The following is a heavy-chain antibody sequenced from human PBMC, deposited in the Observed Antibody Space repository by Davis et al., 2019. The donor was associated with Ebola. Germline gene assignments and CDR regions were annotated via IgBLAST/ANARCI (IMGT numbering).Heavy chain of an antibody. CDR2: IKSKNDGEIT. Sequence: GESLKISCAASGFIFSKAWMSWVRQAPGKGLEWVGRIKSKNDGEITDYVAPVKGRFIISRDDAKDTVYLQMNSLKAEDTAVYYCTWDLVPTAIGSPDWWGQGTQVTVSS. CDR1: GFIFSKAW. V-gene: IGHV3-15*01. CDR3: TWDLVPTAIGSPDW. J-gene: IGHJ4*02. D-gene: IGHD2-2*02.